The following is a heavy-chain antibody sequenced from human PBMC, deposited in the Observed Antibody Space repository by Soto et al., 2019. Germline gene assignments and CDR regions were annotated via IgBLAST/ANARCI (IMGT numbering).Heavy chain of an antibody. CDR3: ARDGGGLQSYYYYMDV. CDR1: GFTFSSYS. Sequence: GGSLRLSCAASGFTFSSYSMNWVRQAPGKGLEWVSSISSSSSYIYYADSVKGRFTISRDNAKNSLYLQMNSLRAEDTAVYYCARDGGGLQSYYYYMDVWGKGTTVTVSS. V-gene: IGHV3-21*01. D-gene: IGHD5-12*01. J-gene: IGHJ6*03. CDR2: ISSSSSYI.